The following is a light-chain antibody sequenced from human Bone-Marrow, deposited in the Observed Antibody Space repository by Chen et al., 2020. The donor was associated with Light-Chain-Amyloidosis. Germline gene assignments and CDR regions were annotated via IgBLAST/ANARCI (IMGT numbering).Light chain of an antibody. J-gene: IGLJ1*01. Sequence: SAPNQPAPGSWSSGPAIPIPCPGTSSDVGGDNHVSWYQQHPDKAPKLMIYEVTNRPSWVPDRFSGSKSDNTASLTISGLQTEDEADYFCSSYTITNTLVFGSGTRVTVL. CDR2: EVT. CDR3: SSYTITNTLV. V-gene: IGLV2-14*01. CDR1: SSDVGGDNH.